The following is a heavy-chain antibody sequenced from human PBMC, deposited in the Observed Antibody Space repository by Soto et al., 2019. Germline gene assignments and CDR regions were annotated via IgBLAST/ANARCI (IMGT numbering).Heavy chain of an antibody. CDR3: AREGGIVGATAADY. D-gene: IGHD1-26*01. J-gene: IGHJ4*02. CDR1: GGSISSGGYY. V-gene: IGHV4-31*03. Sequence: QVQLQESGPGLVKPSQTLSLTCTVSGGSISSGGYYWSWIRQHPGKGLEWIGYIYYSGSTYYNPSIKSRVTISVDTSKTQFSLKLSSVTAADTAVYYCAREGGIVGATAADYWGQGTLGTVSS. CDR2: IYYSGST.